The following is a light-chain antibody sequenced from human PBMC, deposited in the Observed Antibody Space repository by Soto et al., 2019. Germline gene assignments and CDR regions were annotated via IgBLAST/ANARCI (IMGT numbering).Light chain of an antibody. CDR2: DAS. J-gene: IGKJ1*01. CDR1: QSIYTK. CDR3: QHYNSYSEA. Sequence: EIVLTQSPGTLSLSPGEGATLSCRASQSIYTKLAWYQKKSGQAPRLLIYDASTRAYGIPDRFSGSGSGTDFSLTISSLQPDDFATYYCQHYNSYSEAFGQGTKVELK. V-gene: IGKV3D-15*01.